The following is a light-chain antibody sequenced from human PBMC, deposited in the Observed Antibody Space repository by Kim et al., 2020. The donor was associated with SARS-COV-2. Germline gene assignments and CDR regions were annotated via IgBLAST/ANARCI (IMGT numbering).Light chain of an antibody. Sequence: DVQMTQSPSSVSASVGDRVIITCRARQGIASWLAWYQQKPGKAPSLLVYAASAFQDGVPSRFSGSGSGTHFTLTISSLQPEDFATYYCQQSNNFPFTFGHGTQVDIK. CDR2: AAS. CDR1: QGIASW. J-gene: IGKJ3*01. CDR3: QQSNNFPFT. V-gene: IGKV1-12*01.